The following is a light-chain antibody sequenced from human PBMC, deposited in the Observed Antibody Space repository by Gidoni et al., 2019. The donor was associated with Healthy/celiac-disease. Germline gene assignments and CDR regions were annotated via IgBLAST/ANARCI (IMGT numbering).Light chain of an antibody. CDR1: QSLLHSNGYNY. CDR2: LGS. V-gene: IGKV2-28*01. J-gene: IGKJ5*01. CDR3: MQALQTSIT. Sequence: DIVMTQSPLSLPVTPGEPASISCRSSQSLLHSNGYNYLDWYLQKRGQSPQLLIYLGSNRASGVPDRFSGSGSGTDFTLKISRVEAEDVGVYYCMQALQTSITFXQXTRLEIK.